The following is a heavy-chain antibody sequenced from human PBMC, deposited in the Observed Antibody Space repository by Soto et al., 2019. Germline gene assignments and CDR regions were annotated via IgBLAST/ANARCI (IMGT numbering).Heavy chain of an antibody. CDR3: AKSRVFIGAIVTLLDS. CDR2: ISNNGDTE. D-gene: IGHD3-16*02. V-gene: IGHV3-23*01. Sequence: GGSLRLSCATSGFTFSSYAMVWVRQAAEKVLEWVASISNNGDTEYYADSVKGRFTISRGNSENTLYLQMNGLRADDTALYFCAKSRVFIGAIVTLLDSWGQGT. CDR1: GFTFSSYA. J-gene: IGHJ4*02.